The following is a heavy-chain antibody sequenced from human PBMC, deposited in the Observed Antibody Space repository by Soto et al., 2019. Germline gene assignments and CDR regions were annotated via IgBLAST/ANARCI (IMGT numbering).Heavy chain of an antibody. J-gene: IGHJ6*02. CDR2: IYHTGST. V-gene: IGHV4-59*08. D-gene: IGHD2-15*01. Sequence: QVQLQQSCPGLVKPSETLSLTCTVSSGPSSSHNWGWIRQPPGRGLEWSGYIYHTGSTSYNPSLNSRSSASADTSTSLISLTLTSVTAADSAVYYCVRQGIGYLHGLVGVWGQGTTVTVSS. CDR1: SGPSSSHN. CDR3: VRQGIGYLHGLVGV.